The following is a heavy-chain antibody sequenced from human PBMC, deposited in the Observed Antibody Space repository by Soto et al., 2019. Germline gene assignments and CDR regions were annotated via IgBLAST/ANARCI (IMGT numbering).Heavy chain of an antibody. Sequence: ASVKVSCKASGYTLTSYAMHWVRQAPGQRLEWMGWINAGNGNTKYSQKFQGRVTITRDTSASTAYMELSSLRSEDTAVYYCARVKDYSNPYYYYYYYMDVWGKGTTVTVSS. CDR2: INAGNGNT. V-gene: IGHV1-3*01. D-gene: IGHD4-4*01. CDR3: ARVKDYSNPYYYYYYYMDV. CDR1: GYTLTSYA. J-gene: IGHJ6*03.